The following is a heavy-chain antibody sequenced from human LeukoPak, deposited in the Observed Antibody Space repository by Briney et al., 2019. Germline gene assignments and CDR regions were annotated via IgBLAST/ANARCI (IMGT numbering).Heavy chain of an antibody. Sequence: PGGSLRLSCAASGFTFSSYEMNWVRQAPGKGLEWVSYISSSGSTISYADSVKGRFTISRDNAKNPLYLQMNSLRAEDTAVYYCARGSFDILTGLRSYAFDIWGQGTMVTVSS. V-gene: IGHV3-48*03. CDR3: ARGSFDILTGLRSYAFDI. CDR2: ISSSGSTI. J-gene: IGHJ3*02. D-gene: IGHD3-9*01. CDR1: GFTFSSYE.